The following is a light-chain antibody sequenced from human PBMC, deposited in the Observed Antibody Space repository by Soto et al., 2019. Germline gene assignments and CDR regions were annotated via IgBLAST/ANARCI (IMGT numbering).Light chain of an antibody. CDR3: QQSYSTPIT. CDR1: QSISIY. Sequence: DIQMTQSPSSLSASVGDRVTITCRASQSISIYLNWYQHKPGKAPKLLIYAASSLQSGVPSRFSGSGSGADFILTISSLEPEDFATYYCQQSYSTPITFGQGTRLEIK. V-gene: IGKV1-39*01. CDR2: AAS. J-gene: IGKJ5*01.